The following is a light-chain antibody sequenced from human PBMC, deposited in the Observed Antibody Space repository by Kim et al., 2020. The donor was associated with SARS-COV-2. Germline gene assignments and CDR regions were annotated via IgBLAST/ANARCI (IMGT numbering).Light chain of an antibody. CDR2: GAS. CDR1: QRVSSSY. Sequence: APGERATLSCRASQRVSSSYLAWDQQKPGQAPRLLSDGASSRATGIPDRFSGSGSGTDFTLTISRLEPEDFAVYYCQQYGSSPLTFGGGTKVDIK. V-gene: IGKV3-20*01. J-gene: IGKJ4*01. CDR3: QQYGSSPLT.